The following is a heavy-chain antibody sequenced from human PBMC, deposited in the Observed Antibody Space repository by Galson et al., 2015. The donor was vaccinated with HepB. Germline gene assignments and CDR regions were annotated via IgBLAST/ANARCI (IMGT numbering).Heavy chain of an antibody. CDR1: GYSFAKYG. V-gene: IGHV1-18*01. D-gene: IGHD4-17*01. CDR3: AKYGDRAAPTVTTRKYFDY. Sequence: SVKVSCKASGYSFAKYGISWVRQAPGQGLEWMGWISVYNENINYAQKFQGRLTVTTDTSTNTAYMELTNLRSDDTAVYYCAKYGDRAAPTVTTRKYFDYGGQGTLVTVSS. J-gene: IGHJ4*02. CDR2: ISVYNENI.